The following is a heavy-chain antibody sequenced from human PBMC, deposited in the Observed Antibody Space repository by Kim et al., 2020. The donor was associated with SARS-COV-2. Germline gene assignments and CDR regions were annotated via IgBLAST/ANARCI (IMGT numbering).Heavy chain of an antibody. CDR2: ISYDGSNK. Sequence: GGSLRLSCAASGFTFSSYAMHWVRQAPGKGLEWVAVISYDGSNKYYADSVKGRFTISRDNSKNTLYLQMNSLRAEDTAVYYCARVDVVVPAAIWRYYYYG. J-gene: IGHJ6*01. CDR1: GFTFSSYA. CDR3: ARVDVVVPAAIWRYYYYG. V-gene: IGHV3-30-3*01. D-gene: IGHD2-2*02.